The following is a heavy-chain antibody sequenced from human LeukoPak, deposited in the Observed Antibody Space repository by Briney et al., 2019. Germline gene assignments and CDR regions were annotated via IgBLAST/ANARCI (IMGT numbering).Heavy chain of an antibody. Sequence: GGSLRLSCAASGFTFSSYSMNWVRQAPGKGLEWVSYISSSSSTIYYADSVKGRFPISRDSAKNSLYLQMNSLRAEDTAVYYCARDNDFWSRYYTSLTWFDPWGQGTLVTVSS. CDR3: ARDNDFWSRYYTSLTWFDP. V-gene: IGHV3-48*04. CDR2: ISSSSSTI. CDR1: GFTFSSYS. D-gene: IGHD3-3*01. J-gene: IGHJ5*02.